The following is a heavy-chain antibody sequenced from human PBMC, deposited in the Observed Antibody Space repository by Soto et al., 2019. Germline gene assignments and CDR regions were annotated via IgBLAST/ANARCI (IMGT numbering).Heavy chain of an antibody. CDR1: GFTFSSYA. V-gene: IGHV3-64*01. CDR3: ARRAARLPYYYYYMDV. CDR2: ISSNGGST. J-gene: IGHJ6*03. Sequence: AGGSLRLSCAASGFTFSSYAMHWVRQAPGKGLEYVSAISSNGGSTYYANSVKGRFTISRDNSKNTLYLQMGSLRAEDMAVYYCARRAARLPYYYYYMDVWGKGTTVTVSS. D-gene: IGHD6-6*01.